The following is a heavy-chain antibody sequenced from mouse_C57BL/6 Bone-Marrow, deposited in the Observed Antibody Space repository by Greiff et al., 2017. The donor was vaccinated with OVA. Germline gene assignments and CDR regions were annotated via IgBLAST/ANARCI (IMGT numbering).Heavy chain of an antibody. V-gene: IGHV2-2*01. J-gene: IGHJ2*01. CDR3: ARNSPPHYFDY. CDR1: GFSLTSYG. CDR2: IWSGGST. Sequence: VMLVESGPGLVQPSQSLSITCTVSGFSLTSYGVHWVRQSPGKGLEWLGVIWSGGSTDYNAAFISRLSISKDNSKSQVFFKMNSLQADDTAIYYCARNSPPHYFDYWGQGTTLTVSS.